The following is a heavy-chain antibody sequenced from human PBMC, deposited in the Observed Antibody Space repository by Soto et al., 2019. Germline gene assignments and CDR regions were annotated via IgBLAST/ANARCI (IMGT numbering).Heavy chain of an antibody. D-gene: IGHD5-12*01. Sequence: PGGSLRLSCAASGFTFSSYSMNWVRQAPGKGLEWVSYISSSSGTKYYADSVKGRFTISRDNAKNSLYLQMNSLRAEDTAVYYCARDLGYSGLLGYWGQGTLVTVSS. CDR1: GFTFSSYS. V-gene: IGHV3-48*01. CDR2: ISSSSGTK. J-gene: IGHJ4*02. CDR3: ARDLGYSGLLGY.